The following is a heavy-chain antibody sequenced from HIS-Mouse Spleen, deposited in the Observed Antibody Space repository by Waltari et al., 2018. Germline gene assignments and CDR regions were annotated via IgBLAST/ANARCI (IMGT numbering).Heavy chain of an antibody. J-gene: IGHJ4*02. CDR2: IHYIGST. CDR3: ARKRGGSWRFDD. V-gene: IGHV4-59*01. Sequence: QVQLQESGPGLVKPSETLSLTCTVSGCPIRSSYWSWIRQPPGKGLEVIGYIHYIGSTNYNPSLKSRVTISVDTSKNQFSRKLSSVTAADTAVYYCARKRGGSWRFDDWGQGTLVTVSS. CDR1: GCPIRSSY. D-gene: IGHD2-15*01.